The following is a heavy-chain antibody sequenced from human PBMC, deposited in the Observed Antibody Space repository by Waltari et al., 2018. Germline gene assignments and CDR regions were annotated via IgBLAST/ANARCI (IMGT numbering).Heavy chain of an antibody. J-gene: IGHJ3*02. CDR1: GVTFSRYS. Sequence: EGQLVEAGGGLVKPGGSLRLSCAASGVTFSRYSMNWVRQAPGKGLEWVSSISSSSSYIYYADSVKGRFTISRDNAKNSLYLQMNSLRAEDTAVYYCARRIVGATYDAFDIWGQGTMVTVSS. V-gene: IGHV3-21*01. CDR3: ARRIVGATYDAFDI. D-gene: IGHD1-26*01. CDR2: ISSSSSYI.